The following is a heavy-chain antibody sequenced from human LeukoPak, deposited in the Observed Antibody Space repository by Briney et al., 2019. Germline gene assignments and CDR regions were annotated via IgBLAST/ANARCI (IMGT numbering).Heavy chain of an antibody. CDR3: ARGRPPSGYDFSY. D-gene: IGHD5-12*01. CDR1: GGSFSGYY. CDR2: INHSGST. J-gene: IGHJ4*02. V-gene: IGHV4-34*01. Sequence: PSETLSLTCAVYGGSFSGYYWSWIRQPPGKGLEWIGKINHSGSTNYNPSLKSRVTISVDTSKNQFSLKLSSVTAADTAVYYCARGRPPSGYDFSYWGQGTLVTVSS.